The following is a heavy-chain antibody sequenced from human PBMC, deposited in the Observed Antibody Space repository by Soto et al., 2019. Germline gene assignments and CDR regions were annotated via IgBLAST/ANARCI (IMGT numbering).Heavy chain of an antibody. CDR3: AKATSAYAEEYGMDV. Sequence: QVQLVESGGGEVQPGRSLRLSCAASGFTFSNYGMHWVRQAPGKGLEWVAVISYDGSDKDYADSVKGRFTISRDNSKNTLYLQMNSLRAEDTAVNYCAKATSAYAEEYGMDVWGQGTTVTVSS. CDR1: GFTFSNYG. V-gene: IGHV3-30*18. J-gene: IGHJ6*02. D-gene: IGHD5-12*01. CDR2: ISYDGSDK.